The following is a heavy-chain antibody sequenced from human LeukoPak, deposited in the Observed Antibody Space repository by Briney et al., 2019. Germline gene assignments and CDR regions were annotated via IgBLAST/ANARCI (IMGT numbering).Heavy chain of an antibody. CDR2: IKEDGSEK. CDR3: ARRSYRGVIGLYYYYYMDV. CDR1: GFSFSTYW. Sequence: GGSLKLSCVASGFSFSTYWMSWVRQAPGKGLEWVANIKEDGSEKYYVDSVKGRFTMSRDNAKNSVYLQMNRLRVEDTAVYYCARRSYRGVIGLYYYYYMDVWGKGTPVTVSS. J-gene: IGHJ6*03. V-gene: IGHV3-7*01. D-gene: IGHD3-16*02.